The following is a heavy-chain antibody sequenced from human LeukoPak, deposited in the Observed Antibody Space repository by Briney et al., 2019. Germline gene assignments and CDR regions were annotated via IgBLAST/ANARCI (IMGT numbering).Heavy chain of an antibody. Sequence: SETLSLTCTVSGGSISSYYWSWIRQPPGKGLEWIGYIYYSGSTNYNPSLKSRVTISVDTSKNQFSLNLRSVTAADTAVYYCARHLGMSTLDYWGQGTLVTVSS. D-gene: IGHD5/OR15-5a*01. CDR3: ARHLGMSTLDY. V-gene: IGHV4-59*08. CDR2: IYYSGST. CDR1: GGSISSYY. J-gene: IGHJ4*02.